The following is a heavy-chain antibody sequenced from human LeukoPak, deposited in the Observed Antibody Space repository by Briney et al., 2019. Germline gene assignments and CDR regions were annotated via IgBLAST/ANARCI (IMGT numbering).Heavy chain of an antibody. CDR1: GGSISSSSYY. CDR2: IYYSGST. D-gene: IGHD3-3*01. CDR3: AGLGHITIFGVVINNWFDP. V-gene: IGHV4-39*01. J-gene: IGHJ5*02. Sequence: EPSETLSLTCTVSGGSISSSSYYWGWIRQLPGKGLEWIGSIYYSGSTYYNPSLKSRVTISVDTSKNQFSLKLSSVTAADTAVYYCAGLGHITIFGVVINNWFDPWGQGTLVTVSS.